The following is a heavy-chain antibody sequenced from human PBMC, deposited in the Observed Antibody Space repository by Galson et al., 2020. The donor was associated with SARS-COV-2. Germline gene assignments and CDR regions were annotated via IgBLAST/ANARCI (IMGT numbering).Heavy chain of an antibody. D-gene: IGHD3-22*01. CDR3: ATVASPPYYYDSSGRGAFDI. V-gene: IGHV1-24*01. J-gene: IGHJ3*02. CDR1: GYTLTELS. Sequence: ASVKVSCKVSGYTLTELSMHWVRQAPGKGLEWMGGFDPEDGETIYAQKFQGRVTMTEDTSTDTAYMELSSLRSEDTAVYYCATVASPPYYYDSSGRGAFDIWGQGTMVTVSS. CDR2: FDPEDGET.